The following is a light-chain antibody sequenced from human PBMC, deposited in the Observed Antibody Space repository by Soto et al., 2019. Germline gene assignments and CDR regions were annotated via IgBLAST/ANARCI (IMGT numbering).Light chain of an antibody. V-gene: IGLV2-14*01. Sequence: QSALTQPASVSGSPGQSITISCTGTSSDVGGYNYVSWYQQHPGKAPKLMIYDVSNRPSGVSNRFSGSKSGNTASLTISGLQAEDEADYYRSSYTSSSTPPVFRGGTQLTVL. CDR2: DVS. CDR1: SSDVGGYNY. CDR3: SSYTSSSTPPV. J-gene: IGLJ2*01.